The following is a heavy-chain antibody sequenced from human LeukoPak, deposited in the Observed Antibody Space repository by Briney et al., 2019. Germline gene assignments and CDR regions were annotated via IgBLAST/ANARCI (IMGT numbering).Heavy chain of an antibody. CDR2: IYYSGST. CDR1: GGSISSSSYY. Sequence: PSETLSLTCTVSGGSISSSSYYWGWIRQPPGKGLEWIGSIYYSGSTYYNPSLKSRVTISVGTSKNQFSLKLSSVTAADTAVYYCARPYGGNSWFDPWGQGTLVTVSS. V-gene: IGHV4-39*01. D-gene: IGHD4-23*01. J-gene: IGHJ5*02. CDR3: ARPYGGNSWFDP.